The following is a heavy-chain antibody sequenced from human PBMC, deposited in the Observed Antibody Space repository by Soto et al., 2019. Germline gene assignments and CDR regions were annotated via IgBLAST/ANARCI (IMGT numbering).Heavy chain of an antibody. CDR1: GFTFSGSG. J-gene: IGHJ4*02. Sequence: EVQLVESGGGLVQPGGSVKLSCAASGFTFSGSGIHWVRQASGKGLEWVGRVKTRSYSYATAYTASVEGRITIARDDSKNTAYLQMNSLKTDDTAVYYCVRLRAWGDDYNSPPYYLDYWGQGPLVTVSS. CDR2: VKTRSYSYAT. V-gene: IGHV3-73*02. CDR3: VRLRAWGDDYNSPPYYLDY. D-gene: IGHD3-10*01.